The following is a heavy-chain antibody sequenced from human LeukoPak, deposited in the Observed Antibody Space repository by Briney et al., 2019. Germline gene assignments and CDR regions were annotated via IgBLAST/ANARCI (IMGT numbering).Heavy chain of an antibody. J-gene: IGHJ5*02. CDR3: ASPRSYYDSSGYYIS. D-gene: IGHD3-22*01. CDR1: GGSFSGYY. V-gene: IGHV4-59*01. CDR2: IY. Sequence: SETLSLTCAVYGGSFSGYYWSWIRQPPGKGLEWIGYIYNPSLKSRVTISVDTSKNQFSLKLSSVTAADTAVYYCASPRSYYDSSGYYISWGQGTLVTVSS.